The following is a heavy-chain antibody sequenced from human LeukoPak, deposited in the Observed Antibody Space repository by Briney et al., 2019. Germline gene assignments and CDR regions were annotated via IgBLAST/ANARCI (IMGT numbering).Heavy chain of an antibody. J-gene: IGHJ4*02. Sequence: GGSLRLSCAASGFTFSSYWMHWVRQAPGKGLVWVSRINSDGSSTSYADSVKGRFTISSDNAKNTLYLQMNSLRAEDTAVYYCAVAGKRVYFDYWGQGTLVTVSS. CDR2: INSDGSST. CDR1: GFTFSSYW. CDR3: AVAGKRVYFDY. D-gene: IGHD6-19*01. V-gene: IGHV3-74*01.